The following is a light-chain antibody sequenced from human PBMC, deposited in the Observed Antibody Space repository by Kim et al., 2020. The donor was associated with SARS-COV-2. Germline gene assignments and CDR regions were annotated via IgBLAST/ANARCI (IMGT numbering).Light chain of an antibody. Sequence: VALRQTARITCGGNNIVTKNVHWYQQKPGQAPVLVMYRDTNRPSGIPERFSGSNSGNTATLTISRAQAGDEADYYCQVWDSSTWVFGGGTQLTVL. CDR3: QVWDSSTWV. J-gene: IGLJ3*02. CDR2: RDT. CDR1: NIVTKN. V-gene: IGLV3-9*01.